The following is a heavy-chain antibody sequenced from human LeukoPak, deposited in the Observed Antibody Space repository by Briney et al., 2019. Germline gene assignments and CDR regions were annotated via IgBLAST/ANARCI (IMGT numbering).Heavy chain of an antibody. CDR2: IIPIFGTA. J-gene: IGHJ6*03. D-gene: IGHD6-6*01. CDR1: GGTFSSYA. CDR3: ARLGAARPDRRDHYYYYYMDV. Sequence: GASVKVSCKASGGTFSSYAISWVRQAPGQGLEWMGGIIPIFGTANYAQKFQGRVTITTDESTSTAYMELSSLRSEDTAVYYCARLGAARPDRRDHYYYYYMDVWGKGTTVTVSS. V-gene: IGHV1-69*05.